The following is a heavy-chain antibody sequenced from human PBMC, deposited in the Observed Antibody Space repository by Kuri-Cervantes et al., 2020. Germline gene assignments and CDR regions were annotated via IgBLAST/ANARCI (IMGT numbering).Heavy chain of an antibody. CDR2: ISYDGSNK. V-gene: IGHV3-30*01. CDR1: GFTFSSYA. Sequence: GESLKISCAASGFTFSSYAMHWVRQAPGKGLEWVAVISYDGSNKYYADSVKGRFTISRDNSKNTLYLQMNSLRAEDTAVYYCATKGDYGEEYFDYWGQGTLVTVSS. D-gene: IGHD4-17*01. J-gene: IGHJ4*02. CDR3: ATKGDYGEEYFDY.